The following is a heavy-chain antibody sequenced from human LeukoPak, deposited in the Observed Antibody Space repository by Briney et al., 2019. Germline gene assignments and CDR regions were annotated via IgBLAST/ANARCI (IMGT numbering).Heavy chain of an antibody. D-gene: IGHD1-26*01. V-gene: IGHV3-7*03. CDR3: AKDGSGNYRPDY. CDR1: GFTFSSYW. Sequence: PGGSLRLSCAASGFTFSSYWMSWVRQAPGKGLEWVANIKQDGSEKYYVDSVKGRFTISRDNAKNSLYLQMNSLRAEDSAVYYCAKDGSGNYRPDYWGQGTLVTVSS. CDR2: IKQDGSEK. J-gene: IGHJ4*02.